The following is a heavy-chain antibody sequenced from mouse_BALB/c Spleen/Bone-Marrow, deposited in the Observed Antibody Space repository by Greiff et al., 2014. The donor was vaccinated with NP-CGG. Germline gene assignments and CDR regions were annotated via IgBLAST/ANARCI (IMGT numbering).Heavy chain of an antibody. J-gene: IGHJ4*01. CDR2: IWSDGNT. Sequence: QVQLQQSGPGLVAPSQSLSITCTVSGFSLTSYGVHWVRQPPGKGLEWLVVIWSDGNTTYNSALKSRLSISKDNSKSQVFLKMNSLQTDDTAMYYCARNPYGNCAMDYWGQGTSVTVSS. V-gene: IGHV2-6*02. D-gene: IGHD2-10*02. CDR3: ARNPYGNCAMDY. CDR1: GFSLTSYG.